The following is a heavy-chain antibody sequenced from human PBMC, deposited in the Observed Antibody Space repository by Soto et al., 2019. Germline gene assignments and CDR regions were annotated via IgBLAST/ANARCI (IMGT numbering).Heavy chain of an antibody. CDR2: IYFSGSA. V-gene: IGHV4-59*02. CDR1: GDSVSNYX. D-gene: IGHD2-21*02. J-gene: IGHJ4*02. CDR3: ARARPNDFWDY. Sequence: QVQXQXSGPGLVKPSETLSLTCTVSGDSVSNYXWSWSRQPPGKGLEWIGYIYFSGSANYNPSLKRRVTMSVDSSKNQFSMTLSSVTAADTAMYYCARARPNDFWDYWGQGALVTVSS.